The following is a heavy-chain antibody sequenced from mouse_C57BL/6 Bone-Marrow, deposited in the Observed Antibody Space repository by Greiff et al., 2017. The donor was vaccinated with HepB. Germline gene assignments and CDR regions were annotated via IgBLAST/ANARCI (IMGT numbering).Heavy chain of an antibody. D-gene: IGHD1-1*01. CDR2: IRSKSNNYAT. Sequence: EVQLVESGGGLVQPKGSLKLSCAASGFSFNTYAMNWVRQAPGKGLEWVARIRSKSNNYATYYADSVKDRFTISRDDSESMLYLQMNNLKTEDTAMYYCVRHPTLYDGSSYWYFDVWGTGTTVTVSS. J-gene: IGHJ1*03. CDR1: GFSFNTYA. V-gene: IGHV10-1*01. CDR3: VRHPTLYDGSSYWYFDV.